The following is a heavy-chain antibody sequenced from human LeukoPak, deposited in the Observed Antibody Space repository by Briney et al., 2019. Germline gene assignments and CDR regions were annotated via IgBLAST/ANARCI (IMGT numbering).Heavy chain of an antibody. V-gene: IGHV3-30-3*01. CDR2: ISYDGSNK. Sequence: PGRSLRLSCAASGFTFSSYAMHWVRQAPGKRLEWVAVISYDGSNKYYADSVKGRFTISKDNSKNTLYLQMNSLRAEDTAVYYCASGDSSGYYWYDRSGFFDYWGQGTLVTVSS. J-gene: IGHJ4*02. CDR1: GFTFSSYA. CDR3: ASGDSSGYYWYDRSGFFDY. D-gene: IGHD3-22*01.